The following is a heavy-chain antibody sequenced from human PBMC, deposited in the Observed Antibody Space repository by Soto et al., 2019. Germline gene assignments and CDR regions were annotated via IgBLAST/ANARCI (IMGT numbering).Heavy chain of an antibody. CDR3: ARGPSCGCFDF. Sequence: QVQLVQSGAEVKKPGASVKLSCKTSGYTFTTIFLHWLRQAPGQRLEWMGWINPANGVTMYSRKFLGRVSNTRDTSATTAYMELTSLTSDDTAVYYCARGPSCGCFDFWGQGTLVTVSS. V-gene: IGHV1-3*01. J-gene: IGHJ4*02. D-gene: IGHD5-12*01. CDR2: INPANGVT. CDR1: GYTFTTIF.